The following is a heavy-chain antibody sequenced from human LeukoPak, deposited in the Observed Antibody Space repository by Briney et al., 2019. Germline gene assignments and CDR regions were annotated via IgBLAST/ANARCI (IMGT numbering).Heavy chain of an antibody. V-gene: IGHV1-2*02. CDR2: INPNSGAT. CDR3: ARVRRGIAVANSDY. Sequence: ASVKVSCKASGYTFTGYYMHWVRQAPGQGLEWMGWINPNSGATNYAQKFQGRVTMTRDTSISTAYMELSRLRSDDTAVYYCARVRRGIAVANSDYWGQGTLVTVSS. J-gene: IGHJ4*02. D-gene: IGHD6-19*01. CDR1: GYTFTGYY.